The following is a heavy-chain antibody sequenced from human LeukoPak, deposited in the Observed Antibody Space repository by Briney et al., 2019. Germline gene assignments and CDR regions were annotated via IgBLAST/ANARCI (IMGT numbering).Heavy chain of an antibody. D-gene: IGHD3-22*01. V-gene: IGHV4-59*01. CDR3: AGLGASGNGYLSWFDP. CDR1: GGAISTYY. CDR2: IYYSGNS. J-gene: IGHJ5*02. Sequence: PSETLSLTCTVSGGAISTYYWSWIRQPPGKGLEWIGYIYYSGNSNYNPSLKSRVTISVDTSKNQFSLKLSSVTAADTAVYYCAGLGASGNGYLSWFDPWGQGTLVTASS.